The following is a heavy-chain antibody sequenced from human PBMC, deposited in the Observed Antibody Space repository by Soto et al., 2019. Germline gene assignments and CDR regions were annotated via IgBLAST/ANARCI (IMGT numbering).Heavy chain of an antibody. CDR2: ISGSGGST. CDR1: GFTFSSYW. Sequence: PGGSLRLSCAASGFTFSSYWMHWVRQAPGKGLVWVSAISGSGGSTYYADSVKGRFTISRDNSKNTLYLQMNSLRAEDTAVYYCARESEDLTSNFDYWGQGTLVTVSS. CDR3: ARESEDLTSNFDY. V-gene: IGHV3-23*01. J-gene: IGHJ4*02.